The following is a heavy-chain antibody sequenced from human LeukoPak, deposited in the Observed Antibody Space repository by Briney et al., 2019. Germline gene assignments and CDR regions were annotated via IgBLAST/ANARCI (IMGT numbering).Heavy chain of an antibody. CDR2: IRTSAEGANYA. CDR3: MRDGL. J-gene: IGHJ4*02. CDR1: GFSFTDYP. Sequence: GGSLRLSCATSGFSFTDYPMNWVRQAPGKGLEWVSNIRTSAEGANYAYYADSVKGRVTISRDDAKNTLYLHMNSLRDDDTAVYYCMRDGLWGQGTLVTVSS. V-gene: IGHV3-48*02. D-gene: IGHD3/OR15-3a*01.